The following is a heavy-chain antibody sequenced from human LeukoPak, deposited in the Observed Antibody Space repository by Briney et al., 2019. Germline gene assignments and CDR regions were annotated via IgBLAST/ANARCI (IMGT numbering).Heavy chain of an antibody. CDR3: ASYGSSFHRYYYYMDV. V-gene: IGHV4-59*01. CDR2: IYYSGST. Sequence: SETLSLTCTVSGGSISSYYGSWIRQPPGKGLEWIGYIYYSGSTNYNPSLKSRVTISVDTSKNQFSLKLSSVTAADTAVYYCASYGSSFHRYYYYMDVWGKGTTVTVSS. J-gene: IGHJ6*03. CDR1: GGSISSYY. D-gene: IGHD6-13*01.